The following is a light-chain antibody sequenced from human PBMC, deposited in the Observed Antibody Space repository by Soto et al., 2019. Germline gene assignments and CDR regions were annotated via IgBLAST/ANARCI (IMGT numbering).Light chain of an antibody. CDR3: LQEYTYPYT. J-gene: IGKJ2*01. CDR2: AAS. Sequence: AIRVTQSPSSLSASAGARVTITCRASQAIRNNLGWDKHKPGKAPKLLIYAASLLQRGVPSRFSGSGSGTDFTLTISSLQPEDFATYYCLQEYTYPYTFGQGTKLEIK. CDR1: QAIRNN. V-gene: IGKV1-6*01.